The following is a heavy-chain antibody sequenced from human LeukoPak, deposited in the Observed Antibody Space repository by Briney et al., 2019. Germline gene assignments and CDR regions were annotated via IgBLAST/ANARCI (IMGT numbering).Heavy chain of an antibody. Sequence: GASVKVSCKASGYTFTSYDINWARQATGQGLEWMGWMNPNSGNTGYAQKFQGRVTITRNTSISTAYMELSSLRSEDTAVYYCARGLQVGIRTTFDPWGQGTLVTVSS. CDR3: ARGLQVGIRTTFDP. V-gene: IGHV1-8*03. J-gene: IGHJ5*02. CDR1: GYTFTSYD. D-gene: IGHD5-18*01. CDR2: MNPNSGNT.